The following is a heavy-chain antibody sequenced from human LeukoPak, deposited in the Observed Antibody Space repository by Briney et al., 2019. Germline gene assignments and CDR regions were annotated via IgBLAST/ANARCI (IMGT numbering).Heavy chain of an antibody. CDR1: GGSISSYY. Sequence: SETLSLTCTVSGGSISSYYWTWIRQLPGKGMEWVVYIYYSGSTNYNPSLKSRVTISVDTSKNQFSLKLSSVTAADTAVYYCARDLSVTTRDDAFDIWGQGTMVTVSS. V-gene: IGHV4-59*01. J-gene: IGHJ3*02. CDR2: IYYSGST. CDR3: ARDLSVTTRDDAFDI. D-gene: IGHD5-18*01.